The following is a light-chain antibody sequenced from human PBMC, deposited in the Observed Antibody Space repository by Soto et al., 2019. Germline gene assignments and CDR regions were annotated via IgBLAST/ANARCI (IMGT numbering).Light chain of an antibody. V-gene: IGKV3-20*01. CDR2: AAS. CDR3: QQYATSPS. CDR1: LSISGSY. J-gene: IGKJ3*01. Sequence: EIVLTQSPGTLSLFPGERATLSCRASLSISGSYLAWYQQKPGQAPRLLIYAASTRATGIPVRFSGSGSGTDFTLTITTLEPEDFAVYYCQQYATSPSFGPGTKLDIK.